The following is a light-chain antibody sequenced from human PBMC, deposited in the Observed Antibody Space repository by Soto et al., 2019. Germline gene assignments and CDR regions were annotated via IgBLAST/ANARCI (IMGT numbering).Light chain of an antibody. CDR1: QSVSSY. CDR2: YIS. CDR3: QQHNQWPIT. J-gene: IGKJ5*01. V-gene: IGKV3-11*01. Sequence: EIVLTQSPATLSLSPGERATLSCRASQSVSSYLAWYQQRPGQAPRLLIYYISTRATGIPARFSGSGSGTEFTPTINSLQSEDSAVYYCQQHNQWPITFGQGTRLEIK.